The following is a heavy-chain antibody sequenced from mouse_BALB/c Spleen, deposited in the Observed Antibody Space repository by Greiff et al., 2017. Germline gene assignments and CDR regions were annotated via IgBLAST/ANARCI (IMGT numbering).Heavy chain of an antibody. J-gene: IGHJ4*01. D-gene: IGHD2-2*01. CDR1: GFAFSSYD. CDR2: ISSGGGST. Sequence: EVKVEESGGGLVKPGGSLKLSCAASGFAFSSYDMSWVRQTPEKRLEWVAYISSGGGSTYYPDTVKGRFTISRDNAKNTLYLQMSSLKSEDTAMYYCARHNYYGYPNYAMDYWGQGTSVTVSS. CDR3: ARHNYYGYPNYAMDY. V-gene: IGHV5-12-1*01.